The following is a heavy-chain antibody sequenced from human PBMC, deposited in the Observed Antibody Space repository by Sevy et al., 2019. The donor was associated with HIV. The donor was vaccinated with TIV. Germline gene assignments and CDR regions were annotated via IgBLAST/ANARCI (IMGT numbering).Heavy chain of an antibody. CDR1: GFSFSSYE. CDR3: ARDLPPWATTVPHFDC. Sequence: GGSLRLSCAASGFSFSSYEMNWVRQAPGKGLEWVSYISNSGTTISYSDSVRGRFTISRDNARNLLYLQMNSLRAEDTAVYFCARDLPPWATTVPHFDCWGQRTLVTVSS. CDR2: ISNSGTTI. J-gene: IGHJ4*02. D-gene: IGHD4-17*01. V-gene: IGHV3-48*03.